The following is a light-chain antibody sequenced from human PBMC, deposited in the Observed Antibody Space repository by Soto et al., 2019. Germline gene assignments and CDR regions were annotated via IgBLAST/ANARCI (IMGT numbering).Light chain of an antibody. Sequence: EIVLTQSPGTLSLSPGERATLSCRASQSVSSKYLAWYQQKPGQAPRVLIYGTSIRASGVPERFSGGGSGTDFTLTITRLEPEDFALYYCQQYSQWPLYTFGQGTKV. CDR1: QSVSSKY. V-gene: IGKV3-20*01. CDR3: QQYSQWPLYT. J-gene: IGKJ2*01. CDR2: GTS.